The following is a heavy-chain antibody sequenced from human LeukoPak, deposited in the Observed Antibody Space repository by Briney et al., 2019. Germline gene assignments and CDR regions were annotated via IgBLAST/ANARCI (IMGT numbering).Heavy chain of an antibody. D-gene: IGHD3-22*01. CDR1: GYTFTGYY. Sequence: ASVKVSCKASGYTFTGYYMHWVRQAPGQGLEWMGIINPSGGSTSYAQKFQGRVTMTRDMSTSTVYMELSSLRSEDTAVYYCARADYDSSGYRTAFDIWGQGTMVTVSS. J-gene: IGHJ3*02. CDR2: INPSGGST. V-gene: IGHV1-46*01. CDR3: ARADYDSSGYRTAFDI.